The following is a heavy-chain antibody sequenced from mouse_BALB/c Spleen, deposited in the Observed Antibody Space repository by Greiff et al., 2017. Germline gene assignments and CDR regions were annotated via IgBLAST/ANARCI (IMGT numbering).Heavy chain of an antibody. CDR2: INPGSGGT. V-gene: IGHV1-54*01. CDR1: GYAFTNYL. Sequence: LQESGAELVRPGTSVKVSCKASGYAFTNYLIEWVKQRPGQGLEWIGVINPGSGGTNYNEKFKGKATLTADKSSSTAYMQLSSLTSDDSAVYFCAREAYDYFYAMDYWGQGTSVTVSS. D-gene: IGHD2-4*01. CDR3: AREAYDYFYAMDY. J-gene: IGHJ4*01.